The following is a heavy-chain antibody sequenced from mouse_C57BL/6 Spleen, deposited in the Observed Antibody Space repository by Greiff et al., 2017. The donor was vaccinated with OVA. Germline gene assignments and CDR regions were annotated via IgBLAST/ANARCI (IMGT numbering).Heavy chain of an antibody. V-gene: IGHV1-64*01. CDR1: GYTFTSYW. Sequence: VQLQQSGAELVKPGASVKLSCKASGYTFTSYWMHWVKQRPGQGLEWIGMIHPNSGSTNYNEKFKSKATLTVDKSSSTAYMQLSSLTSEDSAVYYCARRVFQGYFDVWGTGTTVTVSS. CDR2: IHPNSGST. CDR3: ARRVFQGYFDV. J-gene: IGHJ1*03.